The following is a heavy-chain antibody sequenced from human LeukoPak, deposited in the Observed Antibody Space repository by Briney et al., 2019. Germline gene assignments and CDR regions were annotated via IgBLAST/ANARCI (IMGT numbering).Heavy chain of an antibody. CDR3: ASDFWSGYYTDYYFDY. D-gene: IGHD3-3*01. J-gene: IGHJ4*02. Sequence: SVKVSCKASGGTFSSYTISWVRQAPGQGHEWMGRIIPILGIANYAQKFQGRVTITADKSTSTAYMELSSLRSEDTAVYYCASDFWSGYYTDYYFDYWRQGTLVTVSS. CDR2: IIPILGIA. CDR1: GGTFSSYT. V-gene: IGHV1-69*02.